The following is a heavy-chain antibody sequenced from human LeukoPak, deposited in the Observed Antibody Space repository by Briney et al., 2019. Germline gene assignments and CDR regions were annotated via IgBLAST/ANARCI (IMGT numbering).Heavy chain of an antibody. CDR1: GVTFSNYS. V-gene: IGHV3-21*01. Sequence: GGSLRLSCAASGVTFSNYSMNWVRQAPGKGLEWVSSISTRSTYIYYADSVKGRFTISRDNAKNSLFLQMNSLRAEDTAVYYCARAYYYDSSGYYPFDYWGQGTLVTVSS. J-gene: IGHJ4*02. CDR3: ARAYYYDSSGYYPFDY. CDR2: ISTRSTYI. D-gene: IGHD3-22*01.